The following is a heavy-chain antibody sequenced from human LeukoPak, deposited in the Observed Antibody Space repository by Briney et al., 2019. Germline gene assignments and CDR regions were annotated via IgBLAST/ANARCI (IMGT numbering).Heavy chain of an antibody. D-gene: IGHD1-1*01. V-gene: IGHV3-21*01. Sequence: GGSLRLSCAASGFTFSSYAMSWVRQAPGKGLEWVSSISSSSSYIYYADSVKGRFTISRDNAKNSLYLQMNSLRAEDTAVYYCARLEGSYYYYYGMDVWGQGTTVTVSS. J-gene: IGHJ6*02. CDR3: ARLEGSYYYYYGMDV. CDR1: GFTFSSYA. CDR2: ISSSSSYI.